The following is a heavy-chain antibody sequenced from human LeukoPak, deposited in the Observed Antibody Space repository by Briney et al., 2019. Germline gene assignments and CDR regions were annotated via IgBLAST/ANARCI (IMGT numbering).Heavy chain of an antibody. CDR1: GFTFSSYA. J-gene: IGHJ4*02. V-gene: IGHV3-23*01. Sequence: GGSLRLSCAASGFTFSSYAMSWVRQAPGKGLEWVSDISGSGGSTYYADSVKGRFTISRDNSKNTLYLQMNSLRAEDTAVYYCAKVFGEYPTFDYWGQGTLVIVSS. CDR2: ISGSGGST. CDR3: AKVFGEYPTFDY. D-gene: IGHD3-10*01.